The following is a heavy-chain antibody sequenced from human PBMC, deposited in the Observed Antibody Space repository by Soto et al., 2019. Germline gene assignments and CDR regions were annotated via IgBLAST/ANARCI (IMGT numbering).Heavy chain of an antibody. CDR2: INPSGGST. CDR1: GYTFTSYY. D-gene: IGHD2-21*02. V-gene: IGHV1-46*03. J-gene: IGHJ3*02. Sequence: QVQLVQSGAEVKKPGASVKVSCKAFGYTFTSYYMHWVRQAPGQGLERMGIINPSGGSTSYAQKCQGRVTMTRDTSTSTVYMELSSLRSEDTAVYYCARVPVTPRDAFDIWGQGTMVTVSS. CDR3: ARVPVTPRDAFDI.